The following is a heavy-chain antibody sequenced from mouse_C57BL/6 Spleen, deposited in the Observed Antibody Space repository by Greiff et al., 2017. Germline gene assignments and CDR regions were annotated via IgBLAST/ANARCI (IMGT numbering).Heavy chain of an antibody. CDR1: GFTFSSYA. CDR2: ISDGGSYT. CDR3: ARDRGYCSSYSDY. D-gene: IGHD1-1*01. J-gene: IGHJ2*01. V-gene: IGHV5-4*01. Sequence: DVKLVESGGGLVKPGGSLKLSCAASGFTFSSYAMSWVRQTPEKRLEWVATISDGGSYTYYPDNVKGRFTISRDNAKNNLYLQMSHLKSEDTAMYYCARDRGYCSSYSDYWGQGTTLTGSS.